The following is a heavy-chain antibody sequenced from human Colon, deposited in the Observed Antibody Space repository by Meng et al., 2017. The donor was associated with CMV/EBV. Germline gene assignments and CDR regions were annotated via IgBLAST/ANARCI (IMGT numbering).Heavy chain of an antibody. Sequence: GSLRLSCNVSGGSITASIYTWAWIRQPPGKRLEWIGSIHNSGITYYNPSLKGRLTISVDTSKNQFSLKLSSVTAADTAVYYCARDRKTVVPDYYGMDVWGQGTTVTVSS. D-gene: IGHD2-15*01. J-gene: IGHJ6*02. V-gene: IGHV4-39*07. CDR2: IHNSGIT. CDR1: GGSITASIYT. CDR3: ARDRKTVVPDYYGMDV.